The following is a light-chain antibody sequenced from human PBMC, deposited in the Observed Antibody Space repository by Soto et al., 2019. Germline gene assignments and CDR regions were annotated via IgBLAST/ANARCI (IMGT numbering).Light chain of an antibody. Sequence: DIQMTQSPSTLSASVGDRVTITCRASQSISSWLAWYQQKPGKAPKLLIYDASSLESGVPSRFSGSGSGTEFTLNISSLQPDDFATYYGQQYNSYAITFGQGTRLEIK. J-gene: IGKJ5*01. V-gene: IGKV1-5*01. CDR3: QQYNSYAIT. CDR2: DAS. CDR1: QSISSW.